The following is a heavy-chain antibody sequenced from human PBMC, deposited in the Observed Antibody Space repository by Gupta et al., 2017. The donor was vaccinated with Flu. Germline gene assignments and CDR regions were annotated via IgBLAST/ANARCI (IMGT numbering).Heavy chain of an antibody. CDR1: GFTFSSSW. CDR3: ARGEQWLPYDY. Sequence: EVQLVESGGGIVQPGGSLRLSCAASGFTFSSSWMHWVRQAPGKGLVWVSRINSDGSSTSYADSVKGRFTISRDNAKNTLYLQMNSLRAEDTAVYYCARGEQWLPYDYWGQGTLVTVSS. J-gene: IGHJ4*02. D-gene: IGHD6-19*01. CDR2: INSDGSST. V-gene: IGHV3-74*01.